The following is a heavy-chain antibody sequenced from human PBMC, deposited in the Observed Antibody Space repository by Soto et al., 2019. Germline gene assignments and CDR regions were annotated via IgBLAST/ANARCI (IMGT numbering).Heavy chain of an antibody. Sequence: VQSGAELKKPGASVNISCTASGFTFSDNLINWVRQVPGQGLEWMGWLNPDTGNTRYSATFQGRLTISRHPSASIAYLELSCLENEDTALYFCARDIQSVGPRANDAFDVWGQGTMITVSS. CDR1: GFTFSDNL. CDR2: LNPDTGNT. J-gene: IGHJ3*01. D-gene: IGHD5-18*01. CDR3: ARDIQSVGPRANDAFDV. V-gene: IGHV1-3*01.